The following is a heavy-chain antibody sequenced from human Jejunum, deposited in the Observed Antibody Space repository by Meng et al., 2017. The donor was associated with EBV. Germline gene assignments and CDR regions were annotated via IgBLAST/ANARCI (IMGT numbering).Heavy chain of an antibody. J-gene: IGHJ4*02. CDR3: ARERGGSGSPDY. Sequence: QVQLVQSGAEVKEPXXSVKVXCKASGYTSTTYYMHWVRQAPGQGLEWVGVISPSGDNTFYAQKFQGRVTVTSDTSTSVVYMEVTSLRSEDTAMYYCARERGGSGSPDYGGQGTLVTVSS. CDR1: GYTSTTYY. D-gene: IGHD3-10*01. CDR2: ISPSGDNT. V-gene: IGHV1-46*01.